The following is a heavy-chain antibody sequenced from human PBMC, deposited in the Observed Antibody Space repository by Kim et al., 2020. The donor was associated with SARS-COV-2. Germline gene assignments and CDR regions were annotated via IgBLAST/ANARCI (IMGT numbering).Heavy chain of an antibody. Sequence: SETLSLTCTVSGGSISSYYWSWIRQPPGKGLEWIGYIYYSGSTNYNPSLKSRVTISVDTSKNQFSLKLSSVTAADTAVYYCARDIIFLGFGELLDGWFDPWGQGTLVTVSS. CDR1: GGSISSYY. CDR3: ARDIIFLGFGELLDGWFDP. V-gene: IGHV4-59*13. CDR2: IYYSGST. J-gene: IGHJ5*02. D-gene: IGHD3-10*01.